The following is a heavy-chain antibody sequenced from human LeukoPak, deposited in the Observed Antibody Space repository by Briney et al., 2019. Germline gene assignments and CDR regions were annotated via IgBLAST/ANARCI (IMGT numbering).Heavy chain of an antibody. V-gene: IGHV3-23*01. J-gene: IGHJ5*02. CDR1: GFTFSSYV. CDR3: AKDALSGNSLWGWFDP. D-gene: IGHD4-23*01. CDR2: ISGGGGTT. Sequence: PGGSLRLSCAASGFTFSSYVMSWVRQVPGKGLEWVSGISGGGGTTYYADSVKGRFTISRDNSQNTLYLQMNSLRAEDTAVYYCAKDALSGNSLWGWFDPWGQGTLVTVSS.